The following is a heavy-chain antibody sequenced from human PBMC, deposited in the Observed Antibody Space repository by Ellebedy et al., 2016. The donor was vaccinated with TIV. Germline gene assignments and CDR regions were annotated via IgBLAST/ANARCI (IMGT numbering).Heavy chain of an antibody. D-gene: IGHD4-17*01. V-gene: IGHV5-51*01. Sequence: GGSLRLXCKGSGYSFTSYWIGWVRQMPGKGLEWMGIIYPGDSDTRYSPSFQGQATISADKSISTAYLQWSSLKASDTAMYYCARPDYGDNLDVWGQGTTVTVSS. CDR2: IYPGDSDT. CDR3: ARPDYGDNLDV. CDR1: GYSFTSYW. J-gene: IGHJ6*02.